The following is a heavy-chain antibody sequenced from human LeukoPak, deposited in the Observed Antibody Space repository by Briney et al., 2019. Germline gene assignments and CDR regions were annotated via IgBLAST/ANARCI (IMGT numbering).Heavy chain of an antibody. J-gene: IGHJ4*02. V-gene: IGHV3-23*01. CDR1: GLTFSNYG. CDR3: AKMHGYFDY. Sequence: GGSLRLSCEASGLTFSNYGMSWVRQAPGKGLQWFSAITGDGTTTYYADSVKGRFTISRDNSKNMLYLQMSSLRAEDTAVYYCAKMHGYFDYWGQGALVPVSS. CDR2: ITGDGTTT.